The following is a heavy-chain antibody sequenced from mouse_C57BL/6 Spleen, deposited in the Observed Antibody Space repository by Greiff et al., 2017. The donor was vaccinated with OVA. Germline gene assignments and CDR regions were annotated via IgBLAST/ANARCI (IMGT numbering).Heavy chain of an antibody. J-gene: IGHJ1*03. CDR2: IRSKSNNYAT. Sequence: EVMLVESGGGLVQPKGSLKLSCAASGFSFNTYAMNWVRQAPGKGLEWVARIRSKSNNYATYYADSVKDRFTISRDDSESMLYLQMNNLKTEDTAMYYCVREPPYYGSGYFDVWGTGTTVTVSS. CDR3: VREPPYYGSGYFDV. D-gene: IGHD1-1*01. V-gene: IGHV10-1*01. CDR1: GFSFNTYA.